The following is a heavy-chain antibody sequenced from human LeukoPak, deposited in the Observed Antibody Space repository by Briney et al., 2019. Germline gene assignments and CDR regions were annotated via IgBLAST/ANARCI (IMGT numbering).Heavy chain of an antibody. CDR2: ISSSSSTI. J-gene: IGHJ6*03. CDR1: GFTFSSYS. V-gene: IGHV3-48*02. CDR3: ARGIGIHPYYYYYMDV. D-gene: IGHD2-21*01. Sequence: GGSLRLSCAASGFTFSSYSMNWVRQAPGKGLEWVSYISSSSSTIYYADSVKGRFTISRDNAKNPLYLQMNSLRDEDTAVYYCARGIGIHPYYYYYMDVWGKGTTVTVSS.